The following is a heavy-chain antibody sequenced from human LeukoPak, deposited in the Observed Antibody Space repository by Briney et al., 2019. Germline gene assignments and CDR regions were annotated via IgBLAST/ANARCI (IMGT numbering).Heavy chain of an antibody. V-gene: IGHV4-39*01. CDR3: ARQHEILTGYAFDI. CDR2: ISYSGRT. CDR1: GGSFSGYY. Sequence: SETLSLTCAVYGGSFSGYYWGWIRQPPGKGLEWIGSISYSGRTHYNPSLMSRITISVDTSKNQFSLKLSSVTAADAAVYYCARQHEILTGYAFDIWGQGTVVTVSP. J-gene: IGHJ3*02. D-gene: IGHD3-9*01.